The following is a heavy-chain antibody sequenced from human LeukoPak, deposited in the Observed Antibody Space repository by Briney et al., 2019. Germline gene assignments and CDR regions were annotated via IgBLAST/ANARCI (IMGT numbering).Heavy chain of an antibody. J-gene: IGHJ5*01. CDR2: INANSGTT. CDR1: GFAFSFYA. V-gene: IGHV3-23*01. Sequence: PGGSLRLSCAASGFAFSFYAMSWLRQPPGKGLEWVSTINANSGTTSYAASVRGRFTISRDNSKNTLYLQVNTLRADDTATYYCAKPISGGLAVTAGWFHPWGQGTLVVVSS. CDR3: AKPISGGLAVTAGWFHP. D-gene: IGHD6-19*01.